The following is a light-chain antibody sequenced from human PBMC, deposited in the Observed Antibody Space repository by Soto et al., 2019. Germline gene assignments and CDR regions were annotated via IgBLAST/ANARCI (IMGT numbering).Light chain of an antibody. CDR2: DAS. V-gene: IGKV1-5*01. Sequence: DIQMTQSPSTLSAYVGDRVTITCRASQSISSWVAWYQPKPGKAPKLLIYDASSLESGVPSRFSGSGTGTEDELTSSSREPEDFATYYCQQENRYHWTFGQGTKVEIK. J-gene: IGKJ1*01. CDR3: QQENRYHWT. CDR1: QSISSW.